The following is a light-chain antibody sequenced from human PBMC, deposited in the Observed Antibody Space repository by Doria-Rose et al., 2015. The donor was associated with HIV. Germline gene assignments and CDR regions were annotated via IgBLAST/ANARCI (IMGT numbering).Light chain of an antibody. Sequence: EIVLTQSPGTLSLSPGERATLSCRASQSFSSTYLAWYQQKPGQAPSLLIHDGSTRATGIPDRFSASGPGTDFTLTINRLEPEDFALYYCHQYGTSWTFGQGTKVEI. CDR2: DGS. V-gene: IGKV3-20*01. CDR1: QSFSSTY. J-gene: IGKJ1*01. CDR3: HQYGTSWT.